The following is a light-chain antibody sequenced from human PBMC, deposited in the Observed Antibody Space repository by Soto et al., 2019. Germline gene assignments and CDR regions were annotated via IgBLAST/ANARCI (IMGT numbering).Light chain of an antibody. Sequence: DIQMTQSPSSLSASVGDRVTITCQASQDIGNSINWYQQRLGKAPRLLIYEGYNLEAGVPSMFSGGGSGTHFNLTISSLQSEDIGTYYCQQNDNLPFTFGLGTKLEIK. CDR3: QQNDNLPFT. CDR1: QDIGNS. CDR2: EGY. V-gene: IGKV1-33*01. J-gene: IGKJ2*01.